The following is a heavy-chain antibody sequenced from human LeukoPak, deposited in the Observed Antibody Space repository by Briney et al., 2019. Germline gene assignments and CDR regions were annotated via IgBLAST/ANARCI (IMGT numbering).Heavy chain of an antibody. Sequence: GRSLRLSCAASGFTFSSYGMHWVRQAPGKGLEWVAVIWYDGSNKYYADSVKGRFTISRDNSKNTLYLQMNSLRAEDTAVYYCARDNLVTRGYYFDYWGQGTLVTVSS. CDR2: IWYDGSNK. CDR3: ARDNLVTRGYYFDY. J-gene: IGHJ4*02. CDR1: GFTFSSYG. V-gene: IGHV3-33*01. D-gene: IGHD2-21*02.